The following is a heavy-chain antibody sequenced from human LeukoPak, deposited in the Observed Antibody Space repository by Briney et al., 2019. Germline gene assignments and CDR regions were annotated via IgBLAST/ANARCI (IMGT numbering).Heavy chain of an antibody. CDR1: GFTFSSYA. J-gene: IGHJ6*02. CDR2: ISSSGSTI. V-gene: IGHV3-48*04. Sequence: GGSLRLSCAASGFTFSSYAMSWVRQAPGKGLEWVSYISSSGSTIYYADSVKGRFTISRDNAKNSLYLQMNSLRAEDTAVYYCARDYYGSGSYFQSYYYYGMDVWGQGTTVTVSS. D-gene: IGHD3-10*01. CDR3: ARDYYGSGSYFQSYYYYGMDV.